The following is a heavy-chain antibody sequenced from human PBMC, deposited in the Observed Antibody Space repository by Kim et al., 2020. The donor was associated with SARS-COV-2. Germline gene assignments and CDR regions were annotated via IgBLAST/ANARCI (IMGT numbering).Heavy chain of an antibody. CDR1: GGSISSSSYY. Sequence: SETVSLTCTVSGGSISSSSYYWGWIRQPPGKGLEWIGSIYYSGSTYYNPSLKSRVTISVDTSKNQFSLKLSSVTAADTAVYYCARLQGWIQLWYFDYWG. V-gene: IGHV4-39*01. CDR3: ARLQGWIQLWYFDY. D-gene: IGHD5-18*01. J-gene: IGHJ4*01. CDR2: IYYSGST.